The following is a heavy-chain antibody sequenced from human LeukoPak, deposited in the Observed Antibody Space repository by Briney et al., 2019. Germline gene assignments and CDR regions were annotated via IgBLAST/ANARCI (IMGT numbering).Heavy chain of an antibody. V-gene: IGHV4-59*12. CDR1: GGSISSYY. Sequence: SETLSLTCTVSGGSISSYYWSWIRQPPGKGLEWIGYIYYSGSTYYNPSLKSRVTISVDTSKNQFSLKLSSVTAADTAVYYCARALGDLYVDWGQGTLVTVSS. CDR3: ARALGDLYVD. CDR2: IYYSGST. D-gene: IGHD3-16*01. J-gene: IGHJ4*02.